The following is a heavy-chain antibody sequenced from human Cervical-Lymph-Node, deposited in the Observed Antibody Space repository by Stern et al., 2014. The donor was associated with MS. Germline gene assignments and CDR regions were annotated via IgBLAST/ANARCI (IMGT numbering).Heavy chain of an antibody. Sequence: VQLVQSGAEVKRPGESLKISCTASGYSFTNYWIGWVRQMPGKGLEWMGIIYPRDSDTTYGPSFQGQFTISVDKSIDTAYLQWSSLEASDSGLYYCARRAPAYGDAFDYWGQGTLVTVSS. V-gene: IGHV5-51*01. J-gene: IGHJ4*02. D-gene: IGHD4-17*01. CDR3: ARRAPAYGDAFDY. CDR2: IYPRDSDT. CDR1: GYSFTNYW.